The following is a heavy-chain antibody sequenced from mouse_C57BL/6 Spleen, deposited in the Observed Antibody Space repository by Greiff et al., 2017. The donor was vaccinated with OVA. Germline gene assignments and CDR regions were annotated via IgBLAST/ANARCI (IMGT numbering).Heavy chain of an antibody. V-gene: IGHV5-4*01. CDR3: AREGGLGRFAY. J-gene: IGHJ3*01. D-gene: IGHD4-1*01. Sequence: EVMLVESGGGLVKPGGSLKLSCAASGFTFSSYAMSWVRQTPEKRLEWVATISDGGSYTYYPDNVKGRFTISRDNAKNNLYLQMSHLKSEDTAMYYCAREGGLGRFAYWGQGTLVTVSA. CDR2: ISDGGSYT. CDR1: GFTFSSYA.